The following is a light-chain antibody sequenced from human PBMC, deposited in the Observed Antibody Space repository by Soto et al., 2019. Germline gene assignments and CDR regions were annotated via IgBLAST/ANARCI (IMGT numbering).Light chain of an antibody. V-gene: IGKV3-15*01. CDR3: QQGHDWPLT. CDR1: QSISGG. Sequence: EIVMTQSPATLSVSPGERATLSCRASQSISGGLAWYQQRPGQPPRLPIYGVSTRATGVPDRFSGSGSGSDFTLTISGLQSEDFAVYYCQQGHDWPLTFGQGTRLDI. J-gene: IGKJ2*01. CDR2: GVS.